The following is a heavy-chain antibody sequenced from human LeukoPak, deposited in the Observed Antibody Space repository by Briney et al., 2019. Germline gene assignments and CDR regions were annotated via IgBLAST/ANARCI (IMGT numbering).Heavy chain of an antibody. Sequence: ASVKVSCKASGYTFTNHYMHWVRQAPGQGLEWMGIINPSGGSTSYAQKFQGRVTMTRDMSTSTVYMELSSLRSEDTAVYYCARESSLDIVVVPAAIMGGWFDPWGQGTLVTVSS. J-gene: IGHJ5*02. CDR1: GYTFTNHY. V-gene: IGHV1-46*01. CDR3: ARESSLDIVVVPAAIMGGWFDP. D-gene: IGHD2-2*01. CDR2: INPSGGST.